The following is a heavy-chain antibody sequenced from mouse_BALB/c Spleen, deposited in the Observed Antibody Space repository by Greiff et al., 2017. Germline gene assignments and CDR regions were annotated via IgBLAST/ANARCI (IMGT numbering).Heavy chain of an antibody. CDR1: GYTFTSYT. V-gene: IGHV1-4*01. CDR2: INPSSGYT. J-gene: IGHJ4*01. Sequence: VQLQQSGAELARPGASVKMSCKASGYTFTSYTMHWVKQRPGQGLEWIGYINPSSGYTNYNQKFKDKATLTADKSSSTAYMQLSSLTSEDSAVYYCARQTGDCLRREYYAMDYWGQGTSVTVSS. D-gene: IGHD2-12*01. CDR3: ARQTGDCLRREYYAMDY.